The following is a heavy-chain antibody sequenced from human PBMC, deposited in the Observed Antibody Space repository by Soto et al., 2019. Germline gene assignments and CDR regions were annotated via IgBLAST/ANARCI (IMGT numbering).Heavy chain of an antibody. CDR3: ARARGDYDNASDI. CDR2: IYYSGST. V-gene: IGHV4-59*02. J-gene: IGHJ3*02. CDR1: GGSVSSYY. D-gene: IGHD4-17*01. Sequence: SETLSLTCTVSGGSVSSYYWSWIRQPPGKGLEWIGYIYYSGSTNYNHSLKSRVTISVDTSKNQFSLKLSAVTAADTAVYYCARARGDYDNASDIWGQGTMVTVSS.